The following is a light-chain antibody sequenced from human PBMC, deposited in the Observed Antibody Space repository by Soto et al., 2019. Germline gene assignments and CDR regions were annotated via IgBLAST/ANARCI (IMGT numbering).Light chain of an antibody. J-gene: IGKJ5*01. CDR1: QSLANSF. CDR2: DTS. CDR3: QQYGTSEII. V-gene: IGKV3-20*01. Sequence: EYVLSQSPGTLSFSPRERATLSCRASQSLANSFIAWYQQKPGQAPRLLIYDTSSRASGIPNRFSGSGSGTDFTLTISRLETEDFAVFYCQQYGTSEIIFGQGTRLEIK.